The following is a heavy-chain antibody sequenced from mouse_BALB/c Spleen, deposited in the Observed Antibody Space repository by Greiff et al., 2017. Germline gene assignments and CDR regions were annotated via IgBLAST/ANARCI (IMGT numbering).Heavy chain of an antibody. Sequence: QVQLQQSGPELVKPGASVKISCKASGYAFSSSWMNWVKQRPGQGLEWIGRIYPGDGDTNYNGKFKGKATLTADKSSSTAYMQLSSLTSVDSAVYFCARRGSSYAMDYWGQGTSVTVSS. CDR3: ARRGSSYAMDY. D-gene: IGHD1-1*01. V-gene: IGHV1-82*01. CDR1: GYAFSSSW. J-gene: IGHJ4*01. CDR2: IYPGDGDT.